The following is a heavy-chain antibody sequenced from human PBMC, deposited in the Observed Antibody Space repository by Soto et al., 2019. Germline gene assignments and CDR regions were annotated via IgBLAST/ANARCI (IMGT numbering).Heavy chain of an antibody. V-gene: IGHV1-8*01. J-gene: IGHJ5*02. CDR2: MNPNSGNT. Sequence: GASVKVSCKASGYTFTSYDINWVRQATGQGLEWMGLMNPNSGNTGYAQKFQGRVTMTRNTSISTAYMELSSLRSEDTAVYYCARGPYYYGSGSYGPDIGWFDPWGQGTLVTVSS. CDR3: ARGPYYYGSGSYGPDIGWFDP. D-gene: IGHD3-10*01. CDR1: GYTFTSYD.